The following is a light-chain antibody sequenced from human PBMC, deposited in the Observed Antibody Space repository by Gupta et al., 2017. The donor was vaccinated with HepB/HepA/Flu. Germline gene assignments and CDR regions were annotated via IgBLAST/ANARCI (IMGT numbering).Light chain of an antibody. CDR3: QQRSNWPPLT. CDR1: QSVDTC. J-gene: IGKJ4*01. CDR2: EAS. Sequence: EIVLTQSPATLSLSPGERATLSCRASQSVDTCLAWYQHKPGQAPRLLIYEASRRAAGIPARFSGSGSGTDFTLTITSLEPEDFAIYYCQQRSNWPPLTFGGGTKLEIK. V-gene: IGKV3-11*01.